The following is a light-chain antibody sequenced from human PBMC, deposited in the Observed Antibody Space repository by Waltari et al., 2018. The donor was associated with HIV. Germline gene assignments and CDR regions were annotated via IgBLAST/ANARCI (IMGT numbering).Light chain of an antibody. CDR3: QHLNSYPPFT. CDR2: AAS. V-gene: IGKV1-9*01. Sequence: DIQLTQSPSFMSASVGDRVTITCRASQPISSNLAWYQQKPGPAPTLISSAASSLPSGVPSRFSGSGSGTEFTLTIRSLQPEDFATYYCQHLNSYPPFTFGPGTTVD. CDR1: QPISSN. J-gene: IGKJ3*01.